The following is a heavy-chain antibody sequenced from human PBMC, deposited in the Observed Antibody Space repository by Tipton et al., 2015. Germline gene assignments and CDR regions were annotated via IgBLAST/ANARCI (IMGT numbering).Heavy chain of an antibody. Sequence: TLSLTCTVSGGSVSSGHYYWTCIRQHPGKGLEWIGYIFTSGSPYYNPSLKSRVSISLDASKNQFSLKLNSVTAADTAVYYCARDIGGSAVAATLYDYYYGMDVWGQGTTVTVSS. CDR3: ARDIGGSAVAATLYDYYYGMDV. V-gene: IGHV4-31*03. J-gene: IGHJ6*02. D-gene: IGHD2-15*01. CDR1: GGSVSSGHYY. CDR2: IFTSGSP.